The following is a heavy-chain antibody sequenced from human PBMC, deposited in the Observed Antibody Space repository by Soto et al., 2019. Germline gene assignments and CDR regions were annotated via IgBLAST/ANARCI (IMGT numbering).Heavy chain of an antibody. CDR3: ARDTASYGMDV. CDR1: GFTFSSYS. CDR2: ISSSSSYI. V-gene: IGHV3-21*01. D-gene: IGHD5-18*01. Sequence: PGESLKISCAASGFTFSSYSMNWVRQAPGKGLEWVSSISSSSSYIYYADSVKGRFTISRDNAKNPLYLQMNSLRAEDTAVYYCARDTASYGMDVWGQGTTVTVSS. J-gene: IGHJ6*02.